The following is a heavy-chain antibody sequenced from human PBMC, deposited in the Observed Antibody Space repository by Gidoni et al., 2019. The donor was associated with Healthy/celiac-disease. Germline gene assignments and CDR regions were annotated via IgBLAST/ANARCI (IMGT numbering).Heavy chain of an antibody. CDR3: ARRVVTAIVDAFDI. Sequence: QLQLQESGPGLVKPSETLSLTCTVSGGSISSSSYYWGWIRQPPGKGLEWIGSIYYSGSTYYNPSLKSRVTISVDTSKNQFSLKLSSVTAADTAVYYCARRVVTAIVDAFDIWGQGTMVTVSS. CDR2: IYYSGST. J-gene: IGHJ3*02. CDR1: GGSISSSSYY. D-gene: IGHD2-21*02. V-gene: IGHV4-39*01.